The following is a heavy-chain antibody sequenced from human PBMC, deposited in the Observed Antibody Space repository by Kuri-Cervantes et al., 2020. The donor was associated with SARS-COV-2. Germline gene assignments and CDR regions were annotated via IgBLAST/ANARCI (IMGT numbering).Heavy chain of an antibody. D-gene: IGHD3-16*02. CDR3: AREGVTFGGVID. CDR2: IYYSGST. CDR1: GGSISSHY. J-gene: IGHJ4*02. Sequence: ESLKISCTVSGGSISSHYWSWIRQPPGKGLEWIGYIYYSGSTNYNPSLKSRVTMSVDTSKNQFSLKLSSVTAADTAVYYCAREGVTFGGVIDWGQGTLVTVSS. V-gene: IGHV4-59*11.